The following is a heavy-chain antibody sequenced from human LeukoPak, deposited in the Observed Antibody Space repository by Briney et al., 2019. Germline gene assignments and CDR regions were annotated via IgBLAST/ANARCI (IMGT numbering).Heavy chain of an antibody. V-gene: IGHV4-59*01. D-gene: IGHD3-3*01. CDR1: GGSICSYY. CDR3: ARVKVGLTRFLEPYYFDY. Sequence: SETLSLTCTVSGGSICSYYWSWIRQPPGKGLEWIGYIYYSGSTNYNPSLKSRVTISVDTSKNQFSLKLSSVTAADTAVYYCARVKVGLTRFLEPYYFDYWGQGTLVTVSS. CDR2: IYYSGST. J-gene: IGHJ4*02.